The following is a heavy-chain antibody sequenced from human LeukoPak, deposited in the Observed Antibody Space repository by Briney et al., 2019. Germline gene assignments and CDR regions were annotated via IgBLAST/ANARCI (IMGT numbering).Heavy chain of an antibody. V-gene: IGHV4-59*01. Sequence: SETLSLTCTVSGGSIRNYYWNWIRQPPGKRLEWIGDMFYSGNTNYSPSLKSRVTISVDTSKNQFFLSLSSVTTADTAVYYCARGRSSGWTYFDYWGQGTLVTVSS. D-gene: IGHD6-19*01. CDR1: GGSIRNYY. CDR3: ARGRSSGWTYFDY. J-gene: IGHJ4*02. CDR2: MFYSGNT.